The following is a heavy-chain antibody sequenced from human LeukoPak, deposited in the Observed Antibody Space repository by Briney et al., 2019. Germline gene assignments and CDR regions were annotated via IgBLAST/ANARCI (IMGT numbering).Heavy chain of an antibody. CDR2: IYPGDSDT. V-gene: IGHV5-51*01. CDR3: ATTPNGGPFDY. Sequence: GESLKISCKNSGYNFIYYWIGWVRQMPGKGLEWMGVIYPGDSDTRYSPSFQGQVTISADKSISTAYLQWSSLKASDTAMYYCATTPNGGPFDYWGQGTLVTVSS. CDR1: GYNFIYYW. D-gene: IGHD4-23*01. J-gene: IGHJ4*02.